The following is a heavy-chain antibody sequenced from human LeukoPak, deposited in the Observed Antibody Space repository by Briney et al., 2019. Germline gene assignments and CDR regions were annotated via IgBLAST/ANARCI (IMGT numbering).Heavy chain of an antibody. Sequence: PSQTLSLTCIVSGRSLTSGAYYWNWIRQPPGKGLEWIRYIHHSGNTHYNPSLKSRDTISVDKSKNQFFLKLNSVPAADTAMYYCATDDIIEDYGSGSYYDYWGQGILVTVST. D-gene: IGHD3-10*01. CDR1: GRSLTSGAYY. V-gene: IGHV4-30-2*01. CDR3: ATDDIIEDYGSGSYYDY. J-gene: IGHJ4*02. CDR2: IHHSGNT.